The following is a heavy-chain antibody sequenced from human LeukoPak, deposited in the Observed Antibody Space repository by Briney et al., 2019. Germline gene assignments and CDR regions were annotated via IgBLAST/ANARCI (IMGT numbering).Heavy chain of an antibody. CDR3: ARSTPLRFLEWLTPNWFDP. CDR1: GFTVSSNY. CDR2: IYSGGST. V-gene: IGHV3-53*01. D-gene: IGHD3-3*01. J-gene: IGHJ5*02. Sequence: GGSLRLSCAASGFTVSSNYMSWVRQAPGKGLEWVSVIYSGGSTYYADSVKGRFTISRDNAKNSLYLQMNSLRAEDTAVYYCARSTPLRFLEWLTPNWFDPWGQGTLVTVSS.